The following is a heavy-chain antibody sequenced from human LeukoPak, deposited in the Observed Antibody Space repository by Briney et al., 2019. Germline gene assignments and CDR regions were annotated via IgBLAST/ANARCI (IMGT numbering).Heavy chain of an antibody. CDR2: ISSSCRTI. CDR3: ASAGVSVVVPAYFDY. V-gene: IGHV3-11*01. CDR1: GFTFSDYY. D-gene: IGHD2-2*01. Sequence: GGSLRLSCAASGFTFSDYYMSWIRQAPGKGLECVSYISSSCRTIYYADSVKGRFTISRNNAKNSLYLQMNSLRAEDTAVYYCASAGVSVVVPAYFDYWGQGTLVTVSS. J-gene: IGHJ4*02.